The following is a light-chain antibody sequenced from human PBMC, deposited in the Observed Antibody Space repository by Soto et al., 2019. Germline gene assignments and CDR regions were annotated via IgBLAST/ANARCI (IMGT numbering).Light chain of an antibody. CDR2: GAS. V-gene: IGKV3-20*01. CDR3: QQYGSSPS. CDR1: QSISSSY. J-gene: IGKJ4*01. Sequence: EIVMTQSPVTLSVSPGDIASLSCRASQSISSSYLAWYQQNPGQAPSLLIYGASNRATGIADRFSGSGSGTDFTLTISRLEPEDFAVYYCQQYGSSPSFGGGTKVDIK.